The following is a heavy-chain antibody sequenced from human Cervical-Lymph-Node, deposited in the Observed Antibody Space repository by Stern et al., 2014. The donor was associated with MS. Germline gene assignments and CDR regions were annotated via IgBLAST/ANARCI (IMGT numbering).Heavy chain of an antibody. CDR3: ARDQYYDSSGYYFYFDY. D-gene: IGHD3-22*01. CDR1: GYTFTSYY. CDR2: INPSGGST. Sequence: QVQLVQSGAEVKKPGASVKVSCKASGYTFTSYYMHWVRQAPGQGLEWMGIINPSGGSTSYAQKFQGRVTMTRDTSTSTVYMELSSLISEDTAVYYCARDQYYDSSGYYFYFDYWGQGTLVTVSS. J-gene: IGHJ4*02. V-gene: IGHV1-46*01.